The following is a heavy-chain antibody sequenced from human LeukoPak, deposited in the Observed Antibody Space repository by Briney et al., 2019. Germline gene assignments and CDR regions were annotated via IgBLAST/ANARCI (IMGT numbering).Heavy chain of an antibody. CDR3: ARAIPGSYWGMHDAFDI. J-gene: IGHJ3*02. D-gene: IGHD1-26*01. CDR2: IYYSGST. V-gene: IGHV4-39*07. Sequence: SETLSLTCTVSGGSISGSSYYWGWIRQPPGKGLEWIGSIYYSGSTYYNPSLKSRVTISVDTSKNQFSLKLSSVTAADTAVYYCARAIPGSYWGMHDAFDIWGQGTMVTVSS. CDR1: GGSISGSSYY.